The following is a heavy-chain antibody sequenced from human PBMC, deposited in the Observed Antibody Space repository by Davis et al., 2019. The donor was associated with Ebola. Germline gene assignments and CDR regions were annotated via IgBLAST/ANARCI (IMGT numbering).Heavy chain of an antibody. CDR3: AHYTRFCSSAACPSWFDP. CDR2: IYWNEDK. Sequence: SGPTLVKPTQTLTLTCTFSGFSLSTGGVGVGWIRQPPGKALEWLALIYWNEDKRYSPSLNSRLTITKDTSKNQVVLTMTNMDPVDTATYFCAHYTRFCSSAACPSWFDPWGQGTLVTVSS. V-gene: IGHV2-5*01. J-gene: IGHJ5*02. D-gene: IGHD2-2*01. CDR1: GFSLSTGGVG.